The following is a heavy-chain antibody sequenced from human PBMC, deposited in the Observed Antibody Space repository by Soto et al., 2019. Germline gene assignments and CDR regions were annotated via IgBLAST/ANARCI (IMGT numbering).Heavy chain of an antibody. CDR3: AKPFWSGYSTYFDY. CDR1: GFTFSSYG. V-gene: IGHV3-30*18. Sequence: GGSLRLSCAASGFTFSSYGMHWVRQAPGKGLEWVAVISYDGSNKYYADSVKGRFTISRDNSKNTLYLQMNSLRAEDTAVYYCAKPFWSGYSTYFDYWGQGTLVTVSS. CDR2: ISYDGSNK. D-gene: IGHD3-3*01. J-gene: IGHJ4*02.